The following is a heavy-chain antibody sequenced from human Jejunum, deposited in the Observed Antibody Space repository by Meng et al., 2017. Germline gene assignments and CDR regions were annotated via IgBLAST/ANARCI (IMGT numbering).Heavy chain of an antibody. V-gene: IGHV4-61*03. Sequence: QVQLQESGPGLGRPSGTLSLTCTVSSGFVSSGFYYWSWIRQPPGKGLEWIGYISDSGTTNYNPSLKSRVTMSVDTSKNHFSLKLTSVTAADTAVYFCARDSETYPTYFDYWGQGTLVTVSS. CDR3: ARDSETYPTYFDY. J-gene: IGHJ4*02. CDR1: SGFVSSGFYY. CDR2: ISDSGTT. D-gene: IGHD5-24*01.